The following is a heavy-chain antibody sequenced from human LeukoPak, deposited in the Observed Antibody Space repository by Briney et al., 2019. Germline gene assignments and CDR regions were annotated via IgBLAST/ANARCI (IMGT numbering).Heavy chain of an antibody. D-gene: IGHD4-17*01. CDR2: ISAYNGNT. V-gene: IGHV1-18*01. Sequence: ASVKVSCKASGYTFTSYGISWVRHAPGQGLEWMVWISAYNGNTNYAQNLQGRVTMTTDTSTSTAYMELRSLRSDDTAVYYCARDPQVYGDFDNWFDPWGQGTLVTVSS. CDR3: ARDPQVYGDFDNWFDP. J-gene: IGHJ5*02. CDR1: GYTFTSYG.